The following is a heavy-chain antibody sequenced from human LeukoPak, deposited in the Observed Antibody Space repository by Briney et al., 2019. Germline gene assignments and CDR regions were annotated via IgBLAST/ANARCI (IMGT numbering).Heavy chain of an antibody. D-gene: IGHD1-26*01. CDR3: AREKRVVGATTLDY. Sequence: QPGGSLRLSCAASGFTFSSYAMHWVRQAPGKGLEWVAVISYDGSNKYYADSVKGRFTISRDNSKNTLYLQMNSLRAEDTAVYYCAREKRVVGATTLDYWGQGTLVTVSS. CDR2: ISYDGSNK. J-gene: IGHJ4*02. V-gene: IGHV3-30-3*01. CDR1: GFTFSSYA.